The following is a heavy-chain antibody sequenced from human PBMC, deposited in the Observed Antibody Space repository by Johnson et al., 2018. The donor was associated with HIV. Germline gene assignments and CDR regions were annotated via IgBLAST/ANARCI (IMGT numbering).Heavy chain of an antibody. CDR3: ASEGALWSDAFDI. V-gene: IGHV3-30*04. CDR2: ISYDGGDK. Sequence: QVQLVESGGGLVQPGGSLRLSCATSGFTFSSYAMSWVRQAPGKGLEWVAIISYDGGDKDYADSVKGRLTISRDSSKNTLYLQMNSRRAEDTAVYYCASEGALWSDAFDIWGQGTMVTVSS. J-gene: IGHJ3*02. D-gene: IGHD1-26*01. CDR1: GFTFSSYA.